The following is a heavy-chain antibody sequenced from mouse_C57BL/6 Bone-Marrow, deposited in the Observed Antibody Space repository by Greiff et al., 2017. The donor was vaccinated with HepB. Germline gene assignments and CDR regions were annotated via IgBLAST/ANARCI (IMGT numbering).Heavy chain of an antibody. J-gene: IGHJ3*01. CDR3: ARGMITARAY. CDR2: ICPNSGST. D-gene: IGHD2-4*01. V-gene: IGHV1-64*01. CDR1: GYTFTSYW. Sequence: VQLQQPGAELVKPGASVKLSCKASGYTFTSYWMHWVKQRPGQGLEWIGMICPNSGSTNYNEKFKSKATLTADKSSSTAYMQLSSLTPEDSAVYYCARGMITARAYWGQGTLVTVSA.